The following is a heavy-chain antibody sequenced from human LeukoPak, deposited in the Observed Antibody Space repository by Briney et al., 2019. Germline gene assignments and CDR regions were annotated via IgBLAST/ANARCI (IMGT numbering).Heavy chain of an antibody. D-gene: IGHD3-10*01. Sequence: SETLSLTCTVSGASISSYYWSWIRQPPGKGLEWIGYIYDSGSTNYNPSLKSRVTISIDTSKNQFSLKLSSVTTADTAVYYCARGHGSGSLDYWGQGSLVTVSS. CDR1: GASISSYY. V-gene: IGHV4-59*01. J-gene: IGHJ4*02. CDR2: IYDSGST. CDR3: ARGHGSGSLDY.